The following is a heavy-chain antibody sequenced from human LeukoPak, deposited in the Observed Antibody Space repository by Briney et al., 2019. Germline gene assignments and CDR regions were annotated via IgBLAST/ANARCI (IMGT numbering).Heavy chain of an antibody. CDR1: GFTFSSYA. CDR2: ISGSGGST. V-gene: IGHV3-23*01. J-gene: IGHJ4*02. CDR3: AKDRGYCSGGSCSFNY. Sequence: PGGSPRLSCAASGFTFSSYAMSWVRQAPGKGLEWVSAISGSGGSTYYADSVKGRFTISRDNSKNTLYLQMNSLRAEDTAVYCCAKDRGYCSGGSCSFNYWGQGTLVTVSS. D-gene: IGHD2-15*01.